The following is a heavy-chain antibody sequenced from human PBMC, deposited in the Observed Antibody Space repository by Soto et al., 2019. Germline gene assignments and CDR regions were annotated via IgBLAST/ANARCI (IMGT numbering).Heavy chain of an antibody. CDR2: IYYRGST. Sequence: QVQLQESGPGLVKPSQTLSLTCTVSGASISSGFYYWTWIRQFPGNGLEWIGYIYYRGSTYYNPSLKSRLTMSIDTSKKQFSPKLTSVTAADMAVYYCARAEGYSSTWGPCDPWGQGALVAVSS. D-gene: IGHD2-2*01. V-gene: IGHV4-31*03. J-gene: IGHJ5*02. CDR3: ARAEGYSSTWGPCDP. CDR1: GASISSGFYY.